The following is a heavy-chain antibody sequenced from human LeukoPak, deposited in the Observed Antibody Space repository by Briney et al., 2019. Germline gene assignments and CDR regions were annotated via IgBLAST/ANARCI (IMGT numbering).Heavy chain of an antibody. CDR1: GGSISSYY. J-gene: IGHJ4*02. Sequence: SETLSLTCTVSGGSISSYYWSWIRQPAGKGLEWIGRIYTNGSTNYNPSLTSRVTMSVDTSKNQFSLKLSSVTAADTAVYYCARERRRGYYDSSGYSALDYWGQGTLVTVSS. D-gene: IGHD3-22*01. V-gene: IGHV4-4*07. CDR3: ARERRRGYYDSSGYSALDY. CDR2: IYTNGST.